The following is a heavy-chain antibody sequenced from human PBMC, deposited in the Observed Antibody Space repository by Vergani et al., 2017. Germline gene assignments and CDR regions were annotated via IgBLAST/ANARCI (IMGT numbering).Heavy chain of an antibody. D-gene: IGHD3-22*01. J-gene: IGHJ3*02. V-gene: IGHV3-23*01. CDR2: ISGSGGST. CDR1: GFTFSSYA. CDR3: AKESYDSSGYYGRGAFDI. Sequence: EVQLLESGGGLVQPGGSLRLSCAASGFTFSSYAMSWVRQAPGKGLEWVSAISGSGGSTYYADSVKGRFTISRDNSKNTLYLQMNSLRAEDTAVYYCAKESYDSSGYYGRGAFDIWGQGTMVTVSS.